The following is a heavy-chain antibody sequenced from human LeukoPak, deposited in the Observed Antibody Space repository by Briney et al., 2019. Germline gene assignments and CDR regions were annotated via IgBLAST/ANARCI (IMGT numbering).Heavy chain of an antibody. CDR2: IYYSGST. CDR1: GGSISSGDYY. J-gene: IGHJ4*02. Sequence: SETLSLTCTVSGGSISSGDYYWSWIRQPPGKGLEWIGYIYYSGSTYYNPSLKSRLTISVDTSKNQFSLKLSSVTAADTAVYYCARVSAAGSSRYFDYWGQGALATVSS. CDR3: ARVSAAGSSRYFDY. D-gene: IGHD6-13*01. V-gene: IGHV4-30-4*01.